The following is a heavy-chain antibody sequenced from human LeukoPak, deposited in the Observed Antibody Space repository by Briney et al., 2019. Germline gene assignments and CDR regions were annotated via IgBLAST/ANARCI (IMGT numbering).Heavy chain of an antibody. CDR2: IKQDGSEK. D-gene: IGHD5-18*01. CDR1: GFMFSTYW. Sequence: PGGSLRLSCAASGFMFSTYWMSWVRQAPGKGLEWVANIKQDGSEKYYVDSVKGRFTISRDNAKNSLYLQMNSLRAEDTAVYYCARNRIQLNYWGQGTLVTVSS. J-gene: IGHJ4*02. CDR3: ARNRIQLNY. V-gene: IGHV3-7*02.